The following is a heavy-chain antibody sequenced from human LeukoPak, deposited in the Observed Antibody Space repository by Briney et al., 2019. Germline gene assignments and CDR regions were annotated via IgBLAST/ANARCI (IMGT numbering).Heavy chain of an antibody. D-gene: IGHD3-10*01. CDR2: ISYDGSNE. CDR1: GFTFSNYG. J-gene: IGHJ4*02. V-gene: IGHV3-30*03. CDR3: ARDGLGIDY. Sequence: GRSLRLSCTASGFTFSNYGMHWVRQAPGKGLEWVAVISYDGSNEYYADSVKGRFTISRDNAKKSLYLQMHSLRAEDTAVYYCARDGLGIDYWGQGTLVTVSS.